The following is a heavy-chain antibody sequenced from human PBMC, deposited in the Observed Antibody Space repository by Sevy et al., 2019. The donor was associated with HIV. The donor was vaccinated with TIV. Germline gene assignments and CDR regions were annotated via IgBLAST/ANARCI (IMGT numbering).Heavy chain of an antibody. CDR2: INPNDGVT. J-gene: IGHJ6*02. V-gene: IGHV1-2*02. CDR1: GYTFTDYY. D-gene: IGHD4-17*01. Sequence: ASVKVSCKASGYTFTDYYIHWVRQAPGQGLEWMAWINPNDGVTNYAQRFQGGVTVTRDTSVSTAYMELRGLRYDDTAIYYCGRLTTMPTSDLYGMDVWGQGTTVTVSS. CDR3: GRLTTMPTSDLYGMDV.